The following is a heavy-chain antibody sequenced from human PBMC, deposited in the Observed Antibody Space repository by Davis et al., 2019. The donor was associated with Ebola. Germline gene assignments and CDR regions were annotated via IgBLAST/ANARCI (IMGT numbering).Heavy chain of an antibody. D-gene: IGHD5-12*01. CDR3: ARWLDV. Sequence: PGGSLRLSCAASGFTLSTYSMHWVRQAPGKGPEWVAVIEYDGNKKYYADSVKGRFTVSRDNSNNTLYLEMNRLGPEDTAVYYCARWLDVWGRGTTVTVSS. J-gene: IGHJ6*02. CDR2: IEYDGNKK. V-gene: IGHV3-30*03. CDR1: GFTLSTYS.